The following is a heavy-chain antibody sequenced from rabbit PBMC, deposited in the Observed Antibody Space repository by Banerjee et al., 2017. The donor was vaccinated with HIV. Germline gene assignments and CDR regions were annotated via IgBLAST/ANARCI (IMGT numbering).Heavy chain of an antibody. Sequence: QQQLEESGGGLVKPEGSLTLSCKASGIDFSRCGISWVRQAPGKGLEWIAYTYPDYGTTDYASWVNGRFTISKTSSTTVTLQMTSLTVADTATYFCAYVGAGCWVTRLDLWGPGTLVTVS. D-gene: IGHD3-1*01. CDR1: GIDFSRCG. CDR2: TYPDYGTT. CDR3: AYVGAGCWVTRLDL. J-gene: IGHJ3*01. V-gene: IGHV1S45*01.